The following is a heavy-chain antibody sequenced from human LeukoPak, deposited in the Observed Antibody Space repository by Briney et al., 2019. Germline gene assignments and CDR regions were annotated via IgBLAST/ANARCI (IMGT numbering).Heavy chain of an antibody. CDR1: GFTFRNYW. V-gene: IGHV3-7*01. CDR3: ATFSRQQLLDDVFDI. Sequence: PGGSLRLSCAASGFTFRNYWMSWVRQAPGKGLEWVANIKKDESDKFYVDSVKGRFTISRDNAKNSLYLQMNSLRAEDTAVYYCATFSRQQLLDDVFDIWGQGTMVTVSS. CDR2: IKKDESDK. J-gene: IGHJ3*02. D-gene: IGHD6-13*01.